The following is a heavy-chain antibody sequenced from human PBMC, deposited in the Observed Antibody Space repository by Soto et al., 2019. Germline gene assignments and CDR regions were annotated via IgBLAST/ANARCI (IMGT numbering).Heavy chain of an antibody. CDR1: GFTFSNYA. Sequence: GGSLRLSCAASGFTFSNYAMHWVRQAPGKGLEWVAVTAYDGSYKYYADSVKGRFTISRDNSKNTLFLQMNSLRAEDTAVYYCMSHPGNNPRRGQDNWGQGTLVTVSS. CDR2: TAYDGSYK. D-gene: IGHD1-1*01. V-gene: IGHV3-30*03. CDR3: MSHPGNNPRRGQDN. J-gene: IGHJ4*02.